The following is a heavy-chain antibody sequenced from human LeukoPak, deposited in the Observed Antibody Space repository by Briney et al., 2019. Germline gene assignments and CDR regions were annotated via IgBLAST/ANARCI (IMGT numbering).Heavy chain of an antibody. CDR2: INHSGST. CDR3: ARFGSGWHYFDY. V-gene: IGHV4-34*04. CDR1: GGSFSGYY. D-gene: IGHD6-19*01. Sequence: SETLSLTCAVYGGSFSGYYWSWIRQPPGKGLEWIGEINHSGSTNNNPSLKSRATISVDTSKNQFSLKLSSVTAADTAVYYCARFGSGWHYFDYWGQGTLVTVSS. J-gene: IGHJ4*02.